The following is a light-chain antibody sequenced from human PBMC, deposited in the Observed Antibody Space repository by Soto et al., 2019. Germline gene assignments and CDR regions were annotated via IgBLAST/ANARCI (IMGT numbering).Light chain of an antibody. CDR3: QHYYSNPWT. CDR1: QSVLYSSNNKNY. CDR2: WAS. Sequence: DIVMTQSPDSLAVSLGERATINCKSSQSVLYSSNNKNYLAWYQQKPGQPPKLLIYWASTREAGVPDRFSGSGSGTDFTLTINSLQAEDVAVYYCQHYYSNPWTFGQGTKVEIK. V-gene: IGKV4-1*01. J-gene: IGKJ1*01.